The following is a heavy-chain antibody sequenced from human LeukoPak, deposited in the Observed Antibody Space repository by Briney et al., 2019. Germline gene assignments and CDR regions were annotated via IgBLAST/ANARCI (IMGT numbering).Heavy chain of an antibody. J-gene: IGHJ5*02. CDR2: IYYSGST. Sequence: SETLSLTCTVSGDSISTINYYWGWIRQPPGKGLGWIGDIYYSGSTYYNPSLKSRVTISVDTSKNQFSLKLSSVTAADTAVYYCARRGRTTITSRAFDPWGQGTLVTVSS. CDR1: GDSISTINYY. CDR3: ARRGRTTITSRAFDP. V-gene: IGHV4-39*01. D-gene: IGHD1-14*01.